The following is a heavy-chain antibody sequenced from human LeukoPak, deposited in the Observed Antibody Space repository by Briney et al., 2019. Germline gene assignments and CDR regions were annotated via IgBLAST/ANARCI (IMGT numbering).Heavy chain of an antibody. CDR3: GYSSSINYGMDV. V-gene: IGHV3-23*01. CDR1: GFTFSSYA. CDR2: ISGSGGST. J-gene: IGHJ6*02. Sequence: TGGSLRLSCAASGFTFSSYAMSWVRQAPGKGLEWVSAISGSGGSTYYADSVKGRFTISRDNSKNTLYLQMNSLRAEDTAVYYCGYSSSINYGMDVWGQGTTVTVSS. D-gene: IGHD6-6*01.